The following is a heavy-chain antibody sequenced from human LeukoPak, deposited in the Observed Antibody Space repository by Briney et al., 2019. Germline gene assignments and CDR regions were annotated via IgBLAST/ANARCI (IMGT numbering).Heavy chain of an antibody. V-gene: IGHV4-34*01. D-gene: IGHD6-13*01. CDR3: ARIRGGPIAATGTGTYNWFDP. CDR2: SNHSGST. CDR1: GTSFSGYY. Sequence: SETLSLTCAVYGTSFSGYYWSWIRQPPGKGLEWIGESNHSGSTNYNPSLKSRVTISVDTSKNQFSLKLSSVTAADTAVYYCARIRGGPIAATGTGTYNWFDPWGQGTLVTVSS. J-gene: IGHJ5*02.